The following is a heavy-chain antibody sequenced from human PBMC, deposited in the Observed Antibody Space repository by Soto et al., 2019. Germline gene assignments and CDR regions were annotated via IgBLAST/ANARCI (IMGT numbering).Heavy chain of an antibody. Sequence: GGSLRLSCAASGFTFSSYGMHWVRQAPGKGLEWVAVISYDGSNKYYADSVKGRFTISRDNSKNTLYLQMNSLRAEDTAVYYCARSMRITGTRGGKGDAFDIWGQGTMVTVSS. CDR2: ISYDGSNK. D-gene: IGHD1-7*01. CDR1: GFTFSSYG. J-gene: IGHJ3*02. V-gene: IGHV3-30*03. CDR3: ARSMRITGTRGGKGDAFDI.